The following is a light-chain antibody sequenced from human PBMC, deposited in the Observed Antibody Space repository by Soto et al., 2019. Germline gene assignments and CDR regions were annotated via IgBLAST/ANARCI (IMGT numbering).Light chain of an antibody. V-gene: IGKV1-5*01. J-gene: IGKJ3*01. CDR1: QSISSW. Sequence: IQMTQSPSTLYASVGDRVTITCRASQSISSWLAWYQQKPGIAPKLLIYDASSLESGVPSRFSGSGSGTEFTLTISSLQPDDFATYYCQQYNSQGFTFGPGTKVDIK. CDR3: QQYNSQGFT. CDR2: DAS.